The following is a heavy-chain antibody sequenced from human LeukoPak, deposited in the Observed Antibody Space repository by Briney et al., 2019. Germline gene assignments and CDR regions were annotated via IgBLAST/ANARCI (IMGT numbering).Heavy chain of an antibody. CDR2: ISDRGDRT. CDR1: GFTFSDYA. J-gene: IGHJ4*02. CDR3: AKDSYDSSGSRYDY. D-gene: IGHD3-22*01. Sequence: GGSLRLSCEASGFTFSDYAMSWVRQAPGKGLEWVSAISDRGDRTWDADSVKGRVTISRDNYKNTLFLQMNSLRAEDTAIYYCAKDSYDSSGSRYDYWSQGTLVTVSS. V-gene: IGHV3-23*01.